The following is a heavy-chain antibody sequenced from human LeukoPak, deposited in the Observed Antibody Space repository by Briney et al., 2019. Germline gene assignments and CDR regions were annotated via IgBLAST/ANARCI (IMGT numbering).Heavy chain of an antibody. CDR1: GFTFSSCG. CDR3: AKDRAAAGPFDY. Sequence: PGRSLRLSCAASGFTFSSCGMHWVRQAPGKGLEWVAVISYDGSNKYYADSVKGRFTISRDNSKNTLYLQMNSPRAEDTAVYYCAKDRAAAGPFDYWGQGTLVTVSS. D-gene: IGHD6-13*01. V-gene: IGHV3-30*18. J-gene: IGHJ4*02. CDR2: ISYDGSNK.